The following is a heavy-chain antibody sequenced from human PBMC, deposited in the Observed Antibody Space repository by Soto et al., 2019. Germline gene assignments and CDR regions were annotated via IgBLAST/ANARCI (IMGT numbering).Heavy chain of an antibody. Sequence: ETLCLTCAVYGGSFSGYYWSWIRQPPGKGLEWIGEINHSGSTNHNPSLKSRVTISVDTSKNQFSLKLSSVTAADTAVYYCARGRGYCTNGVCYTPSSAGIWDYWGQGTMVTVSS. CDR3: ARGRGYCTNGVCYTPSSAGIWDY. V-gene: IGHV4-34*01. CDR2: INHSGST. D-gene: IGHD2-8*01. CDR1: GGSFSGYY. J-gene: IGHJ4*02.